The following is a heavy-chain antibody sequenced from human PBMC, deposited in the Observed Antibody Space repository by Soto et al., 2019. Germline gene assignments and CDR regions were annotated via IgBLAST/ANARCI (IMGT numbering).Heavy chain of an antibody. V-gene: IGHV3-66*01. CDR3: ARTPQYYDYIWGSYPLYY. D-gene: IGHD3-16*02. Sequence: EVQLVESGGGLVQPGGSLRLSCAASGFTVSSNYMSWVRQAPGKGLEWVSVIYSGGSTYYADSVKGRFTISRDNSKNTLYIQMNSLRAEDTAVYYCARTPQYYDYIWGSYPLYYWGQGTLVTVSS. J-gene: IGHJ4*02. CDR1: GFTVSSNY. CDR2: IYSGGST.